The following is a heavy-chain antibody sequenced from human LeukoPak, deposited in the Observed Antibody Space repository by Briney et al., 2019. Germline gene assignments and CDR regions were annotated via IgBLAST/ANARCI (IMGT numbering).Heavy chain of an antibody. CDR1: GFTFSSYN. V-gene: IGHV3-48*01. CDR2: ISSSSSTI. CDR3: AKAANWGSFDY. Sequence: QPGGSLRLSCAASGFTFSSYNLNWVRQAPGKGLEWISYISSSSSTIFYADSVKGRFTISRDNAKNSLYLQMNSLRAEDTAVYYCAKAANWGSFDYWGQGTMVTVSS. J-gene: IGHJ4*02. D-gene: IGHD7-27*01.